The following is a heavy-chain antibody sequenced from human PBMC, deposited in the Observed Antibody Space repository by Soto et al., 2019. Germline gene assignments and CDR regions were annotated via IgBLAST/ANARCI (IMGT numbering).Heavy chain of an antibody. Sequence: GGSLRLSCAASGFRFSDHYMTWIRQAPGKGLEWVSKISSSGATMYYADSVKGRFTVSRDNAQNSLYLQMNGLRAEDTAVYYCAGDPYYYGSAFWGQGTLLTVSS. CDR1: GFRFSDHY. CDR2: ISSSGATM. V-gene: IGHV3-11*01. J-gene: IGHJ4*02. CDR3: AGDPYYYGSAF. D-gene: IGHD3-10*01.